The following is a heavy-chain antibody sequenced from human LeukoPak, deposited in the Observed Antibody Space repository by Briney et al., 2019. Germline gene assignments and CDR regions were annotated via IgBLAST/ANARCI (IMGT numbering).Heavy chain of an antibody. CDR1: GFTFSSYS. V-gene: IGHV3-48*04. D-gene: IGHD6-13*01. CDR3: ARVRRWYRVGVDY. Sequence: GGSLRLSCAASGFTFSSYSMSWIRQAPGKGLEWVSYISSSGSTIYYADSVKGRFTISRDNAKNSLYLQMNSLRAEDTAVYYCARVRRWYRVGVDYWGQGTLVTVSS. CDR2: ISSSGSTI. J-gene: IGHJ4*02.